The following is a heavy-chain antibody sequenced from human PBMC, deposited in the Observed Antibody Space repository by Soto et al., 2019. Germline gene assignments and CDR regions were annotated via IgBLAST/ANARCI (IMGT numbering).Heavy chain of an antibody. D-gene: IGHD6-13*01. Sequence: SETLSLTCAVSGGSIRSGGYYWSWIRQHPGKGLEWIGEINHSGSTNYNPSLKSRVTISVDTSKNQFSLKLSSVTAADTAVYYCARGRAAAAATRWFDPWGQGTLVTVSS. CDR2: INHSGST. CDR3: ARGRAAAAATRWFDP. CDR1: GGSIRSGGYY. J-gene: IGHJ5*02. V-gene: IGHV4-34*01.